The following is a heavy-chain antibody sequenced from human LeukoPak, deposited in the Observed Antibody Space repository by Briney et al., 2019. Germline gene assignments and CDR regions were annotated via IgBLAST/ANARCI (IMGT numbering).Heavy chain of an antibody. Sequence: PGGSLRLSCAASGFTFSSYWMSWLRQAPGKGLEWVAHTNEGGSDKYYVDSVKGRFTISRDNVKSSLYLQMNSLRAEDTAVYYCAIWSGELNYWGQGTLVTVSS. CDR3: AIWSGELNY. V-gene: IGHV3-7*01. D-gene: IGHD3-10*01. CDR1: GFTFSSYW. CDR2: TNEGGSDK. J-gene: IGHJ4*02.